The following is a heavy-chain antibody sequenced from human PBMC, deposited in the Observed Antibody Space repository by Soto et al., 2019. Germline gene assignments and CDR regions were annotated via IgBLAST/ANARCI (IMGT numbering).Heavy chain of an antibody. J-gene: IGHJ3*02. D-gene: IGHD3-3*01. CDR1: GFTVSSSY. CDR3: ASADYDFWSGYDAFDI. CDR2: IYSGGST. Sequence: GGSLRLSCAASGFTVSSSYMSWVRQAPGKGLEWVSVIYSGGSTYYADSKKGRFTISRDNSKNTLYLQMNSLRAEDMAVYYCASADYDFWSGYDAFDIWGQGIMVTVSS. V-gene: IGHV3-53*01.